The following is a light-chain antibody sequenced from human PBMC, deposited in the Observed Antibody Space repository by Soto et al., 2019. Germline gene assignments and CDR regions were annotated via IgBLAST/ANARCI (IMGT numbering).Light chain of an antibody. CDR3: SSYAGSARIL. J-gene: IGLJ2*01. Sequence: QPVLTQPPSASGSPGQSVTISCTGTSSDVGGYNYVSWYQQHPDKAPTLIIYEVSKRPSGVPDRFSGSKSGNTASLTVSGLQADDEADYYCSSYAGSARILFGGGTKVTVL. CDR2: EVS. V-gene: IGLV2-8*01. CDR1: SSDVGGYNY.